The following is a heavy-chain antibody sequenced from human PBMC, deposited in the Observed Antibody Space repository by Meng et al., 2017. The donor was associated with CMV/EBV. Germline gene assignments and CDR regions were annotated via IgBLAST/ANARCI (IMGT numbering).Heavy chain of an antibody. CDR3: ARGRAIAARPIDY. J-gene: IGHJ4*02. V-gene: IGHV4-34*01. CDR2: INHSGST. Sequence: GSLRLSCAVYGESFSGYYWSWIRQPPGKGLEWIGEINHSGSTNYNPSLKSRVTISVDTSKNQFSLKLSSVTAADTAVYYCARGRAIAARPIDYWGQGTLVTVSS. CDR1: GESFSGYY. D-gene: IGHD6-6*01.